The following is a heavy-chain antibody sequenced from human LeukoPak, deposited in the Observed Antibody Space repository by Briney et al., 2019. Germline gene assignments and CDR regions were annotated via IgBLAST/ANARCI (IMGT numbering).Heavy chain of an antibody. Sequence: ASVKVSCKASGYTFTNYAMNWVRLAPGQGLEWMRWINTDTGNPTYAQDFTGRCVFSLDTSVSTAYLQISGLKAEDTAVYYCARSNKVPPGYFKYWGQGTLVTVSS. CDR1: GYTFTNYA. CDR2: INTDTGNP. D-gene: IGHD1/OR15-1a*01. CDR3: ARSNKVPPGYFKY. J-gene: IGHJ4*02. V-gene: IGHV7-4-1*02.